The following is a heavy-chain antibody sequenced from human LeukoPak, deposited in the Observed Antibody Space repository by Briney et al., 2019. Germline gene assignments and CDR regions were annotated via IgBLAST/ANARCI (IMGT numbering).Heavy chain of an antibody. CDR2: IYYSGSS. J-gene: IGHJ4*02. V-gene: IGHV4-59*01. CDR3: ARDTRGRGYNLDY. CDR1: SGSISSYY. D-gene: IGHD5-18*01. Sequence: PSETLSLTCTVSSGSISSYYWSWIRQPPGKGLEWIGYIYYSGSSNYNPSLKSRVTISVDTTNNQFSLKLSSVTAADTAVYYCARDTRGRGYNLDYWGQGTLVTVSS.